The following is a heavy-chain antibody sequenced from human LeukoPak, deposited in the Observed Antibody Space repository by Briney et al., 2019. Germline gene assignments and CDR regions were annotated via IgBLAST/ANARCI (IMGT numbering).Heavy chain of an antibody. CDR3: ARSGYSYGADAFDI. J-gene: IGHJ3*02. V-gene: IGHV4-38-2*02. CDR1: GYSISSGYY. CDR2: IYYSGST. Sequence: KPSETLSLTCTVSGYSISSGYYWGWIRQPPGKGLEWIGYIYYSGSTNYNPSLKSRVTISVDTSKNQFSLKLSSVTAADTAVYYCARSGYSYGADAFDIWGQGTMVTVSS. D-gene: IGHD5-18*01.